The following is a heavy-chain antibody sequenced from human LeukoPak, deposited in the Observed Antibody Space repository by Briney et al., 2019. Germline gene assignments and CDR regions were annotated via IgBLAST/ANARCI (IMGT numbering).Heavy chain of an antibody. CDR2: IIQDGSEK. CDR1: GFTFCIYW. CDR3: ARSPTETTRVVDS. V-gene: IGHV3-7*01. Sequence: GGSLRLSCAASGFTFCIYWMTCVPQAPERGLGGVSNIIQDGSEKNYVDSVKRRFTISRDNAKNSLFLQINSLRAEDTAVYYCARSPTETTRVVDSWGQGTLVTVSS. D-gene: IGHD4-17*01. J-gene: IGHJ4*02.